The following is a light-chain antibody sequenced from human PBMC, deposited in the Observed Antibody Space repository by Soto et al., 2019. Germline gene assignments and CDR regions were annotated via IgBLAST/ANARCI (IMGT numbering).Light chain of an antibody. V-gene: IGLV1-47*01. J-gene: IGLJ3*02. CDR3: AAWDDSLSGVV. CDR2: RNS. CDR1: SSNIGSNF. Sequence: QSVLTQPPSASGIPGQRVTISCSGSSSNIGSNFGYWYQQFPGTAPKLLIYRNSQRPSGVPDRFAGSKSGTSASLAISGLRSEDEAEYYCAAWDDSLSGVVFGGGTQLTVL.